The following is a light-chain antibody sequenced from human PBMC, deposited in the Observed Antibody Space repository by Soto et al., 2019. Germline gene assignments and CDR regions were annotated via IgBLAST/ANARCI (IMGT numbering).Light chain of an antibody. Sequence: DIQMTQSPSSLSASVGDRVTITCRASQDISDSLAWFQQKPGKAPKSLIYAASSLQSGVSSKFSGSGSGTDFTLTISSLQPEDFATYYCQQYNSYSPTFGPGTKVDIK. CDR2: AAS. J-gene: IGKJ3*01. V-gene: IGKV1-16*02. CDR3: QQYNSYSPT. CDR1: QDISDS.